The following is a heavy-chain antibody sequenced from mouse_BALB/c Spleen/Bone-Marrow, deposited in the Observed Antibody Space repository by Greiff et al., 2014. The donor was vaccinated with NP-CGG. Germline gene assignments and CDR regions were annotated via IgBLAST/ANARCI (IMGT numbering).Heavy chain of an antibody. CDR3: ARRDGSYFDY. CDR1: GYALTNYL. CDR2: INPGSGGT. V-gene: IGHV1-54*01. J-gene: IGHJ2*01. D-gene: IGHD3-3*01. Sequence: VQLVESGAELVRPGTSVKVSCKASGYALTNYLIEWVKQRPGQGLEWIGMINPGSGGTNYNEKFKGKATLTADKSSSTAYMQLSSLTSDDSAVYFCARRDGSYFDYWGQGTTLTVSS.